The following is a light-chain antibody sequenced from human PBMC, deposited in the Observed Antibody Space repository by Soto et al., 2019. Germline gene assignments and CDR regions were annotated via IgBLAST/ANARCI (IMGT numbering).Light chain of an antibody. CDR1: SSDVGNYHY. CDR3: SAYTVSRTYV. CDR2: NVY. Sequence: QSVLTQPASVSGSPGQSITISCIGTSSDVGNYHYVSWYQQHPGKVPKLMIYNVYDRPSGISYRFSGSKSGNTASLTISGLQGEDEADYYCSAYTVSRTYVFGTGTKLTVL. J-gene: IGLJ1*01. V-gene: IGLV2-14*01.